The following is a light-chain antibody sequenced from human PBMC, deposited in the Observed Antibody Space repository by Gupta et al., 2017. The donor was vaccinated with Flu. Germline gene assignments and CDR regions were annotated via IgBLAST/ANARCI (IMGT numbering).Light chain of an antibody. CDR2: EVS. Sequence: QSALTQPASVSGSPVQSITISCTGPSSDIGGYNYVSWYQQHPGKAPKLMIFEVSNRPSGVATRFSGSKSGTTAALTISGLQADEEADYYCSSYTNTNNIVLFGGGTKLTVL. CDR3: SSYTNTNNIVL. CDR1: SSDIGGYNY. J-gene: IGLJ2*01. V-gene: IGLV2-14*01.